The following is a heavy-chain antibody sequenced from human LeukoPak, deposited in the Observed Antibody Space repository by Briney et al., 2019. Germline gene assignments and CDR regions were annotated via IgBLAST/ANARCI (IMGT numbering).Heavy chain of an antibody. CDR1: GYTFTGYY. D-gene: IGHD6-6*01. V-gene: IGHV7-4-1*02. CDR2: INTNTGNP. CDR3: ARDSSSSNTKNDY. J-gene: IGHJ4*02. Sequence: ASVKVSCKASGYTFTGYYMHWVRQAPGQGLEWMGWINTNTGNPTYAQGFTGRFVFSLDTSVSTAYLQISSLKAEDTAVYYCARDSSSSNTKNDYWGQGTLVTVSS.